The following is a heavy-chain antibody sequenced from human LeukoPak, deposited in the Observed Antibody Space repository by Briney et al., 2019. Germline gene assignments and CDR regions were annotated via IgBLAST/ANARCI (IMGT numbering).Heavy chain of an antibody. D-gene: IGHD2-15*01. CDR3: ARGLSDGYCCGGTCPDFDY. J-gene: IGHJ4*02. V-gene: IGHV3-33*01. CDR2: IWHDGSNK. CDR1: GFSFNTFG. Sequence: GKSLRLSCTASGFSFNTFGMHWVRQTPGKGLEWVAVIWHDGSNKYYADSVKGRFTISRDNSKNTVYVQMNSLRVEDTAVYYCARGLSDGYCCGGTCPDFDYWGLGSLVTVSS.